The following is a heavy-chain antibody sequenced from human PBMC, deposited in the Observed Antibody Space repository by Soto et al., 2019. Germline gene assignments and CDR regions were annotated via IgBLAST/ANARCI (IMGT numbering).Heavy chain of an antibody. CDR2: INPSGGST. V-gene: IGHV1-46*01. CDR3: ARGSLVVPRSPSCDY. D-gene: IGHD2-15*01. CDR1: GYTFTSYY. Sequence: GASVKVSCQASGYTFTSYYMHWVRQAPGQGLEWMGIINPSGGSTSYAQKFQGRVTMTRDTSTSTVYMELSSLRSEDTAVYYCARGSLVVPRSPSCDYWGQGTLVTVSS. J-gene: IGHJ4*02.